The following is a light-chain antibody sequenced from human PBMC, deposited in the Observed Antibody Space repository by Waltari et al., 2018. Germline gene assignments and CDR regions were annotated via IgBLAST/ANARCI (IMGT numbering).Light chain of an antibody. Sequence: SSELTQDPAVSVAFGQTVRITCQGDRIRRYYGSWYQQKPGQAPVLVLYGKHNRPSGFPNRFSGSSSGDTASLTITGAQAEDEAAYYCNSRDSSGLVVFGGGTKLTVL. CDR3: NSRDSSGLVV. J-gene: IGLJ2*01. V-gene: IGLV3-19*01. CDR1: RIRRYY. CDR2: GKH.